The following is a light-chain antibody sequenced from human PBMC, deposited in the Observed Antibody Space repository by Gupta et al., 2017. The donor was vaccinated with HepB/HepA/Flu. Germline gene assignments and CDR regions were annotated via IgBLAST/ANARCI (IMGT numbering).Light chain of an antibody. CDR1: QTVSRGY. CDR3: QRYGSSPRAIT. J-gene: IGKJ5*01. V-gene: IGKV3-20*01. CDR2: GAS. Sequence: IALTQSPGTLSLSPGERATVSCRASQTVSRGYLAWYQQKRGQAPRLLIYGASSRATGIPDRFRGGGSGTDFTLTISRLEPEDFAVYYCQRYGSSPRAITFGQGTRLEI.